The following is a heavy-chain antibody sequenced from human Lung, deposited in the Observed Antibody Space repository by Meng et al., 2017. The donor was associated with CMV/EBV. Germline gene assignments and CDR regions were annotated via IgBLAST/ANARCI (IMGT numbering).Heavy chain of an antibody. CDR3: ARAQERYRVTMIVVVITEYYYGMDV. Sequence: GGSLKIXCAASGFTFSSYAMHWVRQAPGKGLEWVAVISYDGSNKYYADSVKGRFTISRDNSKNTLYLQMNSLRAEDTAVYYCARAQERYRVTMIVVVITEYYYGMDVXGQGXTVTVSS. V-gene: IGHV3-30-3*01. J-gene: IGHJ6*02. D-gene: IGHD3-22*01. CDR2: ISYDGSNK. CDR1: GFTFSSYA.